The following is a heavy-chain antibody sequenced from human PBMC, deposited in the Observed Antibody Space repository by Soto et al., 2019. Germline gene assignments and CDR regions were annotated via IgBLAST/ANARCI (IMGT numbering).Heavy chain of an antibody. J-gene: IGHJ5*02. CDR1: GDSVSSNSAA. D-gene: IGHD2-8*01. Sequence: QVPLQQSGPGLVKPSQTLSLTCAISGDSVSSNSAAWNWIRQSPSRGLEWLGRTYYRSKWYNDYAVSVKSRITINPDTSKNQFSLQLTSVTPEDTAVYYCARVALLSSNRLTWWFDPWGQGTLVTVST. CDR3: ARVALLSSNRLTWWFDP. CDR2: TYYRSKWYN. V-gene: IGHV6-1*01.